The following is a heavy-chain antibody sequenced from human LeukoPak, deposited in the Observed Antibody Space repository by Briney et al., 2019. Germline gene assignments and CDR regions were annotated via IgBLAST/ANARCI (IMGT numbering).Heavy chain of an antibody. V-gene: IGHV4-34*01. J-gene: IGHJ4*02. D-gene: IGHD2-2*01. CDR3: ARRSTSCLDY. CDR2: INHRGIT. Sequence: SETLSLTCVVYGGSFSDYYWSWIRQPPGKGLEWIGEINHRGITNYNPSLTSRVTISVDTSKNQFSLNLTSLTAADAAVYYCARRSTSCLDYWGQGTLVTVSS. CDR1: GGSFSDYY.